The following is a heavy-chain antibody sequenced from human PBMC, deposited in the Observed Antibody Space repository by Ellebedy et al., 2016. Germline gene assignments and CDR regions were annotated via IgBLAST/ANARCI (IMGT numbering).Heavy chain of an antibody. CDR1: GFTFSDHY. Sequence: GESLKISCVGSGFTFSDHYMDWVRQAPGKGLEWVGRSRNKPNGYTTEYAASVRGRFTISRDESKNSLYLHMNSLKTDDTAVYYCARGYHSFDSWGQGTLVTVSS. V-gene: IGHV3-72*01. D-gene: IGHD2-15*01. J-gene: IGHJ4*02. CDR3: ARGYHSFDS. CDR2: SRNKPNGYTT.